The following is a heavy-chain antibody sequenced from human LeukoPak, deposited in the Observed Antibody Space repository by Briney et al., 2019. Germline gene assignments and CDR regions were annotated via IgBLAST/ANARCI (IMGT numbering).Heavy chain of an antibody. CDR3: ARSLNGRFDY. CDR2: IGGSGTNT. CDR1: GFTFSSYG. V-gene: IGHV3-23*01. J-gene: IGHJ4*02. D-gene: IGHD2-8*01. Sequence: PGGSLRLSCAASGFTFSSYGMSWVRQAPGKGLEWVSTIGGSGTNTFYADSVKGRFTISRDNSKNTLYLQMGSLRAEDVAVYYCARSLNGRFDYWGQGILVTVSS.